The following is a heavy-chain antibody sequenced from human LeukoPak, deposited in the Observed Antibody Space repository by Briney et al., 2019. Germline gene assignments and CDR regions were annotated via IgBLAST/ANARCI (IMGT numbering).Heavy chain of an antibody. CDR2: IYSGGTT. CDR1: GFTFSSYG. Sequence: GGSLRLSCAASGFTFSSYGMHWVRQAPGKGLEWVSVIYSGGTTYYTDSVKGRFTVSRDNSKNTLYLQMNSLRAEDTAVYYCAGSGSYAVFDYWGQGALVTVSS. CDR3: AGSGSYAVFDY. D-gene: IGHD3-10*01. V-gene: IGHV3-NL1*01. J-gene: IGHJ4*02.